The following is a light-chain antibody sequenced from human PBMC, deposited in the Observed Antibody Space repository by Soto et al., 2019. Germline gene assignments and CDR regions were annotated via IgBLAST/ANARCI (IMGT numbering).Light chain of an antibody. J-gene: IGKJ2*01. Sequence: VIWMTQSPSLISASTGDRVNISCRMSQAISSHLAWYQQKPGKAPNLLLFATSTLQGGVPSRFSGSGSGTDFTLSISSLQSEDFATYYCQQYYTFQYTFGRGTKVEF. CDR2: ATS. CDR3: QQYYTFQYT. V-gene: IGKV1D-8*01. CDR1: QAISSH.